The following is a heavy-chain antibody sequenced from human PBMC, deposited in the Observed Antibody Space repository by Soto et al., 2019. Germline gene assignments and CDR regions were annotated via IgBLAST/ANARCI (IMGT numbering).Heavy chain of an antibody. J-gene: IGHJ6*02. D-gene: IGHD1-26*01. Sequence: WDTLSLTCALYGGSFSGYYWSWIRQPPGKGLEWIGEINHSGSTNYNPSLKSRITISVDTSKNQFSLKLSSVTAADTAVYFCASPTESGMDVWGQGTTVTVSS. V-gene: IGHV4-34*01. CDR3: ASPTESGMDV. CDR1: GGSFSGYY. CDR2: INHSGST.